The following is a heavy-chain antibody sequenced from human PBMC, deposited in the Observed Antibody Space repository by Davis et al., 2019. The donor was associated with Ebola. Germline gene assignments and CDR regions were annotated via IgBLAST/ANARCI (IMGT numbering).Heavy chain of an antibody. D-gene: IGHD5-12*01. J-gene: IGHJ4*02. CDR2: INPNSGGT. V-gene: IGHV1-2*02. CDR1: GYTFTGYY. CDR3: ARGSGYSGYDNFDY. Sequence: ASVKVSCKASGYTFTGYYMHWVRQAPGQGLEWMGWINPNSGGTNYAQKFQGRVTMTRDTSISTAYMELSRLRSDDTAVYYCARGSGYSGYDNFDYWGQGTLVTVSS.